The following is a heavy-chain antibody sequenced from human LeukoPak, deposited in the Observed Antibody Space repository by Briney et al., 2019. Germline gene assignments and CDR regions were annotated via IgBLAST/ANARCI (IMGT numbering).Heavy chain of an antibody. CDR2: INHSGST. J-gene: IGHJ4*02. CDR1: GGSFSGYY. D-gene: IGHD4-17*01. V-gene: IGHV4-34*01. Sequence: SETLSLTCAVYGGSFSGYYWSWIRQPPGKGLEWIGEINHSGSTNYNPSLKSRVTISVDTSKNQFSLKLSSVTAADTAVYYCARVRKVTSFDYWGRGILVTVSS. CDR3: ARVRKVTSFDY.